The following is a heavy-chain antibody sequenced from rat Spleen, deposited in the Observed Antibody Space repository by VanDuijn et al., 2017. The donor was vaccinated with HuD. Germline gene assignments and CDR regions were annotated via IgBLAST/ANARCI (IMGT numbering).Heavy chain of an antibody. Sequence: EVQLVESGGGLVQPGRSMKLSCAASGFTFTNYYMAWVRQAPTRGLEWVASISTGGANIYFRDSVQGRFTISRHNTKSTLYLQMDSLRSEDTATYYCARPTEGIAWFAYWGQGTLVTVSS. CDR3: ARPTEGIAWFAY. J-gene: IGHJ3*01. CDR1: GFTFTNYY. CDR2: ISTGGANI. D-gene: IGHD1-11*01. V-gene: IGHV5-25*01.